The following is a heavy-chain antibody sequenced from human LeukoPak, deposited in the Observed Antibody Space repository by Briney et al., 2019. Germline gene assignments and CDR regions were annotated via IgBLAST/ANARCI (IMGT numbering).Heavy chain of an antibody. CDR3: ARDLELVGIDY. D-gene: IGHD6-6*01. Sequence: GGSLRLSCAASGFTFSDYYMSWIRQAPGKGLEWVSYISSGSTIYYADSVKGRFTISRDNARNSLSLQMNSLRAEDTAVYYCARDLELVGIDYWGQGTLVTVSS. J-gene: IGHJ4*02. CDR2: ISSGSTI. CDR1: GFTFSDYY. V-gene: IGHV3-11*04.